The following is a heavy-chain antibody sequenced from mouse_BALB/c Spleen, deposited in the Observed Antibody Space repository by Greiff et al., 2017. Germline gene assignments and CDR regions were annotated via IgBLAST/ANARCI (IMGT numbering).Heavy chain of an antibody. CDR1: GFSLSTSGMG. J-gene: IGHJ2*01. V-gene: IGHV8-12*01. Sequence: QVPLKVSGPGISQPSQTLSLSCSFSGFSLSTSGMGVSWIRQPPGQGLEWLAHIYWGDDKCYNPSLKSRPTITKDTSRNQVFLKITSVDTADTATYYCARRGWDNYDYVDCGGEGTTLTVAS. CDR3: ARRGWDNYDYVDC. D-gene: IGHD1-3*01. CDR2: IYWGDDK.